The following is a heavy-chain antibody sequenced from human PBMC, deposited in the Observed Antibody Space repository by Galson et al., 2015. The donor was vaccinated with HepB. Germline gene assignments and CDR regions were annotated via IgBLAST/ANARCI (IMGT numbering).Heavy chain of an antibody. CDR1: GYIFMRYG. CDR2: INGNNGKT. CDR3: ARGALVVAVGATQNNWFGP. V-gene: IGHV1-18*01. J-gene: IGHJ5*02. Sequence: SVKVSCKASGYIFMRYGISWVRQAPGQGLEWMGWINGNNGKTDYAQKFQGRVTMTTDTSTNTAFMELRSLRSDDTAVYFCARGALVVAVGATQNNWFGPWGQGTLVTVSS. D-gene: IGHD2-15*01.